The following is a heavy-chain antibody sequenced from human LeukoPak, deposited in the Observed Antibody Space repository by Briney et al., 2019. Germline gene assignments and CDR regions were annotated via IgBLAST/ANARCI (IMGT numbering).Heavy chain of an antibody. CDR2: ISSSSSTI. CDR3: AREILGYCSSTSCYRGYYFDY. J-gene: IGHJ4*02. CDR1: GFTFSSYA. D-gene: IGHD2-2*02. Sequence: GGSLRLSCAASGFTFSSYAMSWVRQAPGKGLEWVSCISSSSSTIYYADSVKGRFTISRDNAKNSLYLQMNSLRAEDTAVYYCAREILGYCSSTSCYRGYYFDYWGQGTLVTVSS. V-gene: IGHV3-48*01.